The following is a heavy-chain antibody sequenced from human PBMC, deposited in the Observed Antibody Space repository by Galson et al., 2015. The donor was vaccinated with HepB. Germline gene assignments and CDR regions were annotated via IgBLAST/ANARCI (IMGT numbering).Heavy chain of an antibody. CDR1: GYTFTSYA. D-gene: IGHD4-17*01. V-gene: IGHV1-3*01. J-gene: IGHJ3*02. CDR2: INAGNGNT. CDR3: ATPQLLVYGDLRGGSAFDI. Sequence: SVKVSCKASGYTFTSYAMHWVRQAPGQRLEWMGWINAGNGNTKYSQKFQGRVTITRDTSASTAYMELSSLRSEDTAVYYCATPQLLVYGDLRGGSAFDIWGQGTMVTVSS.